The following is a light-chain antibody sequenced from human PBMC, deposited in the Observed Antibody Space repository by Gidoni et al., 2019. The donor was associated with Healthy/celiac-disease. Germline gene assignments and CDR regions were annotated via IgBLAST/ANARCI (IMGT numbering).Light chain of an antibody. Sequence: ELTQDPAVSVALGQTVRITCQGDSLRSYYASWYQQKPGQAPVLVIYGKNNRPSGIPDRFSGSSSGNTASLTITGAQAEDEADYYCNSRDSSGKVFGGGTKLTVL. J-gene: IGLJ3*02. CDR2: GKN. CDR3: NSRDSSGKV. CDR1: SLRSYY. V-gene: IGLV3-19*01.